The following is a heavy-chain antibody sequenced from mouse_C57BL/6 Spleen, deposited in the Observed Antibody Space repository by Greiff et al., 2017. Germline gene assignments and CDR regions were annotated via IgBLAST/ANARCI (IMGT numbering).Heavy chain of an antibody. CDR3: AQIPLVTTVKGPPGYAY. CDR2: IDPEDGET. J-gene: IGHJ3*01. Sequence: VQLQQSGAELVKPGASVKLSCTASGFNIKDYYMHWVKQRTEQGLEWIGRIDPEDGETKYAPKFQGQATITADTSSNTAYLQLSSLTSEDTAVYYCAQIPLVTTVKGPPGYAYWGQGTLVTVSA. V-gene: IGHV14-2*01. CDR1: GFNIKDYY. D-gene: IGHD1-1*01.